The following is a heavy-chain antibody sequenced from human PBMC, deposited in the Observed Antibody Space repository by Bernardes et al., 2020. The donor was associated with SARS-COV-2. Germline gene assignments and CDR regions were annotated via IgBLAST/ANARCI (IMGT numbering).Heavy chain of an antibody. CDR2: INHTGST. J-gene: IGHJ4*02. CDR3: AKFKVLRHLDWSLSWLEYYSVS. V-gene: IGHV4-34*01. CDR1: GGSFTGYF. D-gene: IGHD3-9*01. Sequence: SETLSLTCAVSGGSFTGYFWSWIRQPPGKGLEWIGEINHTGSTNSNPPPKSRVTMSIDTSKKQFSLRLTSVTAADTAVYFCAKFKVLRHLDWSLSWLEYYSVSWGQGTLVTVSS.